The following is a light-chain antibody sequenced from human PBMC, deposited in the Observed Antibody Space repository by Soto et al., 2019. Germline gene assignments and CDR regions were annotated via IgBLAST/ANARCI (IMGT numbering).Light chain of an antibody. V-gene: IGLV2-11*01. CDR2: DVT. J-gene: IGLJ1*01. CDR3: CSYAGMYSYV. Sequence: QSALTQPRSVSGSPGQSVTISCTGTSSDVGKFNYVSWYQQHPGKAPKVVIYDVTERPSGVPDRFSGAKSGNTASLTISGLQAEEEGDYYCCSYAGMYSYVFGTGSKLTVL. CDR1: SSDVGKFNY.